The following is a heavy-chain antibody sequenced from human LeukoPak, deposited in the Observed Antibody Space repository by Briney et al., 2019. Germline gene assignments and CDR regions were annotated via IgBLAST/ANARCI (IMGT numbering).Heavy chain of an antibody. CDR3: ARDPSNSSGRNQYFDL. D-gene: IGHD6-19*01. Sequence: ASVKVSCKASGYTFTHHGITWVRQAPGQGLEWMGWISAYNGDTKYAQKVQGRVTLTTDTSTNTAYMEMRSLRYDATAVYYCARDPSNSSGRNQYFDLWGRGTLVTVSS. V-gene: IGHV1-18*01. CDR2: ISAYNGDT. CDR1: GYTFTHHG. J-gene: IGHJ2*01.